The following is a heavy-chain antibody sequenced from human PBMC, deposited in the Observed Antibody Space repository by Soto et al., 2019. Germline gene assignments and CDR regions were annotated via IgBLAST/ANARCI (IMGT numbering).Heavy chain of an antibody. V-gene: IGHV1-69*12. CDR1: GDTFTIFA. D-gene: IGHD5-12*01. J-gene: IGHJ4*02. CDR2: IIPTIGTT. Sequence: QVQLVQSGAEVKKPGSSVKVSCKASGDTFTIFAISWVRQAPGQGLEWMGGIIPTIGTTNYAQRFQGRITIPGAESTRTPSMELSSLKSEDTAVYYCARDLGSGYDPGDYWGQGTLVTVSS. CDR3: ARDLGSGYDPGDY.